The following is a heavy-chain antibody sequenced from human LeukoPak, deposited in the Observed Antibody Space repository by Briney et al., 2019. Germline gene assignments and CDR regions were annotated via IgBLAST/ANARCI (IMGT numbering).Heavy chain of an antibody. V-gene: IGHV1-2*02. CDR2: INPNSGGT. J-gene: IGHJ3*02. CDR3: ARALGVWPHDAFDI. Sequence: ASVKVSCKASGYTFTGYYMRWVRQAPGQGLEWMGWINPNSGGTNYAQKFQGRVTMTRDTSISTAYMELSRLRSDDTAVYYCARALGVWPHDAFDIWGQGTMVTVSS. D-gene: IGHD3-16*01. CDR1: GYTFTGYY.